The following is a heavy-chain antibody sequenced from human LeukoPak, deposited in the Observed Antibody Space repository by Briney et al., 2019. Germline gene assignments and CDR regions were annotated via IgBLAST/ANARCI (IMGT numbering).Heavy chain of an antibody. CDR1: GFTFSSYG. V-gene: IGHV3-33*01. D-gene: IGHD1-26*01. CDR2: IWYDGSNK. Sequence: QTGGSLRLSCAASGFTFSSYGMHRVRQAPGKGLEWVAVIWYDGSNKYYADSVKGRFTISRDDAKNSLYLQMNSLRAEDTAVYYCARAPLSGNSYSGSYYPDYWGQGTLVTVSS. J-gene: IGHJ4*02. CDR3: ARAPLSGNSYSGSYYPDY.